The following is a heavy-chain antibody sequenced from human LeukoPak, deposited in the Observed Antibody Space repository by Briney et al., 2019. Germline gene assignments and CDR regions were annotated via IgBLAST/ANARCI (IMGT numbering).Heavy chain of an antibody. CDR3: ARSQQWLGYDALDI. CDR1: GGSFSGYY. D-gene: IGHD6-19*01. V-gene: IGHV4-34*01. CDR2: INHSGST. J-gene: IGHJ3*02. Sequence: SETLSLTCAVYGGSFSGYYWSWIRQPPGKGLEWIGEINHSGSTNYNPSLKSRVTISVDTSKNQFSLKLSSVTAADTAVYYCARSQQWLGYDALDIWGQGTMVTVSS.